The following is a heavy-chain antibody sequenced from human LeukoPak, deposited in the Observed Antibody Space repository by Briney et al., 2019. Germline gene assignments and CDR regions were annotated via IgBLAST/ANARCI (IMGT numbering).Heavy chain of an antibody. D-gene: IGHD2-8*01. CDR2: ISAYNGNT. CDR1: GYTFTSYG. CDR3: ARAPRYCTNGVCLLEFDY. V-gene: IGHV1-18*01. J-gene: IGHJ4*02. Sequence: ASVKVSCKASGYTFTSYGISWVRQAPGQGLEWMGWISAYNGNTNYAQKLQGRVTMTRDTSISTAYMELSRLRSDDTAVYYCARAPRYCTNGVCLLEFDYWGQGTLVTVSS.